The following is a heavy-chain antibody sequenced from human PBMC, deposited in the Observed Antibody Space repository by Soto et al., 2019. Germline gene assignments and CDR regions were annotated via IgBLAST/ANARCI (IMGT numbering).Heavy chain of an antibody. CDR1: GFTFNAYS. V-gene: IGHV3-48*02. D-gene: IGHD3-16*02. CDR2: ISVSTTTI. Sequence: VGSLRLSCAASGFTFNAYSMHWVRQAPGKGLEWVSYISVSTTTIYYADSVEGRFTISRDNAKSSLHLQMNSLRDEDTAVYYCARALALHDYVWGSYRPNYYYYYGLDVWGQGTTVTVSS. CDR3: ARALALHDYVWGSYRPNYYYYYGLDV. J-gene: IGHJ6*02.